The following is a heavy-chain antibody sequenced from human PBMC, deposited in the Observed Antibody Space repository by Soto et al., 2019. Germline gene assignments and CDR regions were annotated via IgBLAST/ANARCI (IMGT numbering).Heavy chain of an antibody. D-gene: IGHD6-13*01. V-gene: IGHV3-11*03. CDR2: INSSSSYT. Sequence: LSLTCAVSGDSISSYYCMWIRQAPGKGLEWVSYINSSSSYTNYADSVKGRFTISRDNAKNSLYLQMNSLRAEDTAVYYCARIIAAAGGRRYFDLWGRGTLVTVSS. CDR3: ARIIAAAGGRRYFDL. J-gene: IGHJ2*01. CDR1: GDSISSYY.